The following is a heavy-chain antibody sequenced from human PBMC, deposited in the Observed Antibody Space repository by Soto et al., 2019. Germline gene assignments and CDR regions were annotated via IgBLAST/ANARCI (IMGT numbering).Heavy chain of an antibody. Sequence: QVQLVQSGTVVQRRGSSVKVSCQASGGTFSSHGMAWVRQAPGQGLEWMGGIIPTFGTPTYAPKFQGRVTITADKSTNTAYMELSSLRSEDMGVYYCASERSAQSFAFWGPGTLLSGSS. V-gene: IGHV1-69*06. CDR3: ASERSAQSFAF. J-gene: IGHJ4*02. CDR1: GGTFSSHG. D-gene: IGHD1-26*01. CDR2: IIPTFGTP.